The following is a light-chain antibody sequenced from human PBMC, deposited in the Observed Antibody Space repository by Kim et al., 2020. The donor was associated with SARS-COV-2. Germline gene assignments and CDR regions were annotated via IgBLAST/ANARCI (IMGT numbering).Light chain of an antibody. V-gene: IGLV3-21*04. CDR2: YDT. CDR1: KIGGKN. J-gene: IGLJ1*01. CDR3: QVWDSSSDHYV. Sequence: APGKTARLTCGGNKIGGKNVNWYQQKPGQAPVTVIHYDTDQPSGVPERFSGSNSGNTATLTITRVEAGDEADYYCQVWDSSSDHYVFGTGTKVTVL.